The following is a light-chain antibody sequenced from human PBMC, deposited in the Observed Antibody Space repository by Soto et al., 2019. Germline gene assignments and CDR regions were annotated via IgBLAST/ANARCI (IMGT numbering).Light chain of an antibody. CDR1: QNIGSW. J-gene: IGKJ1*01. V-gene: IGKV1-5*01. CDR2: DAS. CDR3: QQYDTYSWT. Sequence: DIQMTQSPSTLSASEGDRVTITCRASQNIGSWLAWYQQKPGKAPKLLIYDASTLESGAPSRFSGFGSGREFTLAISGLQPDDFATYYCQQYDTYSWTVGQGTKLDIK.